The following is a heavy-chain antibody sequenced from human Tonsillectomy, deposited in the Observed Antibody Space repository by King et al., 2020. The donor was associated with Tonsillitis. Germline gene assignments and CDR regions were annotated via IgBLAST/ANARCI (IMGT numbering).Heavy chain of an antibody. J-gene: IGHJ2*01. CDR1: GFTFSIYD. Sequence: DVQLVESGGGLVQPGGSLRLSCAASGFTFSIYDMHWVRQITGKGLEWVSTIGTGDDTYYPDSVKGRFTISRENAKNSLYLQMSSLRAGDTAVYYCVREGTCWYFDLWGRGTLVTVSS. CDR3: VREGTCWYFDL. CDR2: IGTGDDT. V-gene: IGHV3-13*01.